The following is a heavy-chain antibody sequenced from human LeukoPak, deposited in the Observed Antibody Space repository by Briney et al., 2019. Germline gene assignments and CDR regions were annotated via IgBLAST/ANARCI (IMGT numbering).Heavy chain of an antibody. V-gene: IGHV2-5*02. CDR2: IYWDDDK. Sequence: SGPTLVNPTQTLTLTCTFSGFSLSTSGVGVGWIRQPPGKALEWLALIYWDDDKRYSPSLKSRLTITKDTSKNQVVLTMTNMDPVDTATYYCAHSGPQYSSSWFAAGTPYYFDYWGQGTLVTVSS. J-gene: IGHJ4*02. CDR3: AHSGPQYSSSWFAAGTPYYFDY. D-gene: IGHD6-13*01. CDR1: GFSLSTSGVG.